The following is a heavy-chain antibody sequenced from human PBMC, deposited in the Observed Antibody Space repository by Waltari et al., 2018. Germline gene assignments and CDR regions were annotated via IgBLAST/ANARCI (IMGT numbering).Heavy chain of an antibody. D-gene: IGHD6-6*01. Sequence: EVQLVESGGGLVQPGGSLRLSCAASGFTFSSYEMNWVRQAPGKGLEWVSYISSSGSTIYYADSVKGRFTISRDNAKNSLYLQMNSLRAEDTAVYYCARRYSSSSIDYWGQGTLVTVSS. V-gene: IGHV3-48*03. CDR1: GFTFSSYE. J-gene: IGHJ4*02. CDR3: ARRYSSSSIDY. CDR2: ISSSGSTI.